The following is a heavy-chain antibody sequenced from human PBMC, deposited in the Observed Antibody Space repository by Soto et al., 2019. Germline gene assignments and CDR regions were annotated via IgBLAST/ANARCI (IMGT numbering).Heavy chain of an antibody. V-gene: IGHV4-4*07. J-gene: IGHJ4*02. CDR3: ARSHRPSYGDYAY. D-gene: IGHD4-17*01. CDR2: IDTSGNT. Sequence: PSETLSLTCTVSGGSISTYYWSWIRQPAGKGLEWIGGIDTSGNTNYNPSLKSRVTMSVDTSKKQFSLKLTSVTAADTAVYYCARSHRPSYGDYAYWGQGTLVTVSS. CDR1: GGSISTYY.